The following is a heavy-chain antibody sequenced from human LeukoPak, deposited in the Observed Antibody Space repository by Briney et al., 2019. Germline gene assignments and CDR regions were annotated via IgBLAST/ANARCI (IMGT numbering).Heavy chain of an antibody. Sequence: PGGSLRLSCAASGFTFDDYGMSWVRQAPGKGLEWVSGINWNGGSTRYADSVKGRFTISRDNAKNSLYLQMNSLRAEDTALYYCARVDNIVVVPAASYYFDYWGQGTLVTVSS. J-gene: IGHJ4*02. CDR1: GFTFDDYG. CDR3: ARVDNIVVVPAASYYFDY. D-gene: IGHD2-2*01. V-gene: IGHV3-20*04. CDR2: INWNGGST.